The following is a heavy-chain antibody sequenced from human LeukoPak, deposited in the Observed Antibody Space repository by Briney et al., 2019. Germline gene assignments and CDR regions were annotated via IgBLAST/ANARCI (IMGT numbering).Heavy chain of an antibody. Sequence: PGGSLRLSCAASGFTVSSNYMSWVRQAPGKGLEWVSVIYSGGSTYYADSVKGRFTISRDNAKNSLYLQMDTLRVEDTALYYCARDGSSGWPNPLAYWGQGTLVTVSS. V-gene: IGHV3-66*01. CDR2: IYSGGST. J-gene: IGHJ4*02. CDR3: ARDGSSGWPNPLAY. D-gene: IGHD6-19*01. CDR1: GFTVSSNY.